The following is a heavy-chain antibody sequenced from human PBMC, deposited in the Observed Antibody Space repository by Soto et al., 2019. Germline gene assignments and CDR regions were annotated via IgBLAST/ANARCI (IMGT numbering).Heavy chain of an antibody. J-gene: IGHJ6*02. CDR3: ARIAPFYSNQGVYYYYGMDV. Sequence: PGGSLRLSCAAAGFTFGSYSMNWVRQATGKGLEWVSSISSSSSYIYYADSVKGRFTISRDNAKNSLYLQMNSLRAEDTAVYYCARIAPFYSNQGVYYYYGMDVWGQGTTVTVSS. V-gene: IGHV3-21*01. D-gene: IGHD3-10*01. CDR2: ISSSSSYI. CDR1: GFTFGSYS.